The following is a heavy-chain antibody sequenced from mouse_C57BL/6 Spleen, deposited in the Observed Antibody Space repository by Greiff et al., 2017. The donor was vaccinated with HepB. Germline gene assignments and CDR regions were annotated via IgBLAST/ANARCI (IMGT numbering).Heavy chain of an antibody. CDR2: ISYDGSN. D-gene: IGHD2-3*01. CDR1: GYSITSGYY. Sequence: EVKLVESGPGLVKPSQSLSLTCSVTGYSITSGYYWNWIRQFPGNKLEWMGYISYDGSNNYNPSLKNRISITRDTSKNQFFLKLNSVTTEDTATYYCARGLYDGYYFDYWGQGTTLTVSS. J-gene: IGHJ2*01. CDR3: ARGLYDGYYFDY. V-gene: IGHV3-6*01.